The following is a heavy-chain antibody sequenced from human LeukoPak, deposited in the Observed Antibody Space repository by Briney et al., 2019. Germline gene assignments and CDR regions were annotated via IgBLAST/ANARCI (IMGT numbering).Heavy chain of an antibody. V-gene: IGHV3-48*01. CDR2: VGISSGNT. J-gene: IGHJ4*02. Sequence: GGSLRLSCAASGFTSSHYSMNWVRQAPGKGLERISYVGISSGNTKYADSVKGRFTISGDSAKNSVYLQMNSLRVEDTAVYYCARDHNYAFDNWGQGTLVTVSS. CDR3: ARDHNYAFDN. D-gene: IGHD1-20*01. CDR1: GFTSSHYS.